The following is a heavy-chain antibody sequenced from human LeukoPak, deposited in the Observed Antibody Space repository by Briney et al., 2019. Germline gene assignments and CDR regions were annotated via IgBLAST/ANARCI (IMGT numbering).Heavy chain of an antibody. D-gene: IGHD3-10*01. J-gene: IGHJ4*02. V-gene: IGHV4-39*07. CDR1: GSSISSSSYY. CDR2: INHSGST. Sequence: SETLSLTCTVSGSSISSSSYYWGWIRQPPGKGLEWIGEINHSGSTNYNPSLKSRVTISVDTSKNQFSLKLSSVTAADTAVYYCARRRLWFSFDYWGQGTLVTVSS. CDR3: ARRRLWFSFDY.